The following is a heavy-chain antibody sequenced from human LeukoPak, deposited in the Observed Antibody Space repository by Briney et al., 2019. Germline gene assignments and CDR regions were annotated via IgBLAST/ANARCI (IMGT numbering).Heavy chain of an antibody. D-gene: IGHD6-6*01. CDR1: GGSISSYY. CDR2: IYYSGTT. Sequence: SETLSPTCTVSGGSISSYYWSWIRQPPGKGLEWIGYIYYSGTTNYNPSLKSRVTISVDTSKNQFSLKLSSVTAADTAVYYCARQWRAARSWFDPWGQGTLVTVSS. J-gene: IGHJ5*02. CDR3: ARQWRAARSWFDP. V-gene: IGHV4-59*01.